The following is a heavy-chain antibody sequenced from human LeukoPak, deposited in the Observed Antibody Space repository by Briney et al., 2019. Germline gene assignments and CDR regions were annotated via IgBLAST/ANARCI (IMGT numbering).Heavy chain of an antibody. CDR3: ARERRRGYSYGSFDY. Sequence: PGGSLRLSCAASGFTFSSYWMSWVRQAPGKGLEWVANIKQDGSEKYYVDSVKGRFTISRDNAKNSLYLQMNSLRAEDTAVYYCARERRRGYSYGSFDYWGQGTLVTVSS. J-gene: IGHJ4*02. D-gene: IGHD5-18*01. CDR2: IKQDGSEK. CDR1: GFTFSSYW. V-gene: IGHV3-7*01.